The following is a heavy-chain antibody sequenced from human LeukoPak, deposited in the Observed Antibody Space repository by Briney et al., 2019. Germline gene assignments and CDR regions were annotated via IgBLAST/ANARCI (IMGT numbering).Heavy chain of an antibody. CDR2: ISSSGTYI. CDR1: GFTFSGYS. D-gene: IGHD4-23*01. Sequence: GGSLRLSCAASGFTFSGYSMNWVRQAPGKGLEWVSFISSSGTYIYYADSMKGRFTISRDNAKNSLYLQMNSLRAEDTAMYYCARNGGNSDFDYWGQGTLVTVSS. V-gene: IGHV3-21*01. J-gene: IGHJ4*02. CDR3: ARNGGNSDFDY.